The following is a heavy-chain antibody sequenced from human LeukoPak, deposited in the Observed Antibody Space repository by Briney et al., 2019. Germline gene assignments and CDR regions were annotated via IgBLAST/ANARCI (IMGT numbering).Heavy chain of an antibody. CDR3: ARVGLHYYDSSGYYSPPSRGFDY. CDR2: IYYSGST. V-gene: IGHV4-31*03. Sequence: SETLSLTCTVSGGSISSGGYYWSWIRQHPGKGLEWIGYIYYSGSTYYNQSLKSRVTISVDTSKNQFSLKLSSVTAADTAVYYCARVGLHYYDSSGYYSPPSRGFDYWGQGTLVTVSS. D-gene: IGHD3-22*01. J-gene: IGHJ4*02. CDR1: GGSISSGGYY.